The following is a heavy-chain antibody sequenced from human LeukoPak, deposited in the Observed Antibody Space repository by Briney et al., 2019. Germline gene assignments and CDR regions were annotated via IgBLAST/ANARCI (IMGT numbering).Heavy chain of an antibody. D-gene: IGHD6-13*01. CDR3: ATYLPYSSSSYPRHPNDAFDI. CDR1: GYSISSGYY. V-gene: IGHV4-38-2*01. J-gene: IGHJ3*02. CDR2: IYHSGST. Sequence: PSETLSLTCAVSGYSISSGYYWGWIRQPPGKGLEWIGSIYHSGSTYYNPSLKSRVTISVDTSKNQFSLKLSSVTAADTAVYYCATYLPYSSSSYPRHPNDAFDIWGQGTMVTVSS.